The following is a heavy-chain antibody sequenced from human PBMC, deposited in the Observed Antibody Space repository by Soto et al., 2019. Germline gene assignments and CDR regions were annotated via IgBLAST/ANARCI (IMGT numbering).Heavy chain of an antibody. CDR1: GGSISSGGYY. Sequence: PSETLSLTCTVFGGSISSGGYYWSWIRQHPGKGLEWVGYIYYSGSTYYNPSLKSRVTISVDTSKNQFSLKLSSVTAADTAVYYCARGPASRDFWSGYYYYYYYGMDVWGQGTTVTVSS. D-gene: IGHD3-3*01. CDR3: ARGPASRDFWSGYYYYYYYGMDV. J-gene: IGHJ6*02. CDR2: IYYSGST. V-gene: IGHV4-31*03.